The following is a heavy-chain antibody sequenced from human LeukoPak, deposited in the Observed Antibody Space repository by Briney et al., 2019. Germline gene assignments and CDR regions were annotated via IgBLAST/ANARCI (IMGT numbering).Heavy chain of an antibody. CDR3: ASSKPGSGSYKAPGAFDI. V-gene: IGHV4-59*01. D-gene: IGHD1-26*01. J-gene: IGHJ3*02. CDR1: GGSISSYY. CDR2: IYYSGST. Sequence: SSETLSLTCTVSGGSISSYYWSWIRQPPGKGLEWIGYIYYSGSTNYNPSLKSRVTISVDTSKNQFSLKLSSVTAADTAVYYCASSKPGSGSYKAPGAFDIWGQGTMVTVSS.